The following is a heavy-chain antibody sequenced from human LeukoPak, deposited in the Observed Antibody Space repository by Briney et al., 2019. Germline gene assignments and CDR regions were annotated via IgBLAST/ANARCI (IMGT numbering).Heavy chain of an antibody. CDR1: GGSFSGYY. V-gene: IGHV4-34*01. J-gene: IGHJ5*02. CDR2: INHSGST. D-gene: IGHD5-12*01. CDR3: ARHKKTRRGYSGSTDNWFDP. Sequence: SETLSLTCAVYGGSFSGYYWSWIRQPPGKGLERIGEINHSGSTNYNPSLKSRVTISVDTSKNQFSLKLSSVTAADTAVYYCARHKKTRRGYSGSTDNWFDPWGQGTLVTVSS.